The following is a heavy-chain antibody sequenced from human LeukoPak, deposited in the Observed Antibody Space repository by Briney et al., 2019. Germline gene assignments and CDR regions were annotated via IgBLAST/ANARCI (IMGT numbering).Heavy chain of an antibody. V-gene: IGHV3-66*01. CDR1: GFTVSSNY. J-gene: IGHJ4*02. CDR3: AIPIYYGSGSPIDY. Sequence: GGSLILSCAASGFTVSSNYMSWVRQAPGKGLEWVSVIYSGGSTYYADSVKGRFTISRDNSKITLYLQMNSLRAEDTAVYYCAIPIYYGSGSPIDYWGQGTLVTVSS. CDR2: IYSGGST. D-gene: IGHD3-10*01.